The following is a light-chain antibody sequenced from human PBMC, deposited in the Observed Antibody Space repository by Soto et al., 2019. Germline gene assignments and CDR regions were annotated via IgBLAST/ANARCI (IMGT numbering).Light chain of an antibody. J-gene: IGKJ1*01. CDR1: QSLSGK. CDR3: QQYSMWLWM. CDR2: DTS. Sequence: EIVMTQSPATLSVSPGERATLSCRASQSLSGKLAWFQQRPGQAPRLLIYDTSTRATGIPARFSGSGSGTEFTLTISSLQSEDFAVYYCQQYSMWLWMFGQGTKLEIK. V-gene: IGKV3-15*01.